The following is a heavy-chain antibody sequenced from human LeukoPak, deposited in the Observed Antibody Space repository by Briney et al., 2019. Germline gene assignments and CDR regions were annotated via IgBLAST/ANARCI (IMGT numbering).Heavy chain of an antibody. V-gene: IGHV3-74*01. J-gene: IGHJ4*02. CDR2: VSPVGTDT. D-gene: IGHD2-2*01. CDR3: TRGCTGTRCPADY. Sequence: PGGSLRLSCAASGFTFNSHWMRWVRQAPGKGLMWVSTVSPVGTDTNYADSVRGRFTISRDNAKNTFYLQMNSLRAEDTALYFCTRGCTGTRCPADYWGQGALVTVSS. CDR1: GFTFNSHW.